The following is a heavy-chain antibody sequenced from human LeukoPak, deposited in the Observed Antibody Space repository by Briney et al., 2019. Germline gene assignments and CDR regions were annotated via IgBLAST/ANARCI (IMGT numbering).Heavy chain of an antibody. CDR2: IYYSGST. D-gene: IGHD6-6*01. Sequence: SETLSLTCTVSGGSISSYYWSWIRQPPGKGLEWIGYIYYSGSTNYNPSLQSRVTISVDTSKNQFSLNLNSVTAADTAVYYCARGGAARFHSKKGGRGTLVTVSS. CDR1: GGSISSYY. J-gene: IGHJ1*01. V-gene: IGHV4-59*01. CDR3: ARGGAARFHSKK.